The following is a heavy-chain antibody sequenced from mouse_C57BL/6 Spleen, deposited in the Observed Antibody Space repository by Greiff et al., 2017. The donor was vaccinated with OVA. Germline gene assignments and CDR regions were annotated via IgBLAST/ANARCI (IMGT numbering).Heavy chain of an antibody. V-gene: IGHV5-17*01. D-gene: IGHD2-3*01. CDR1: GFTFSDYG. J-gene: IGHJ2*01. Sequence: DVKLVESGGGLVKPGGSLKLSCAASGFTFSDYGMHWVRQAPEKGLEWVAYISSGSSTIYYADTVKGRFTISRDNAKNTLFLQMTSLRSEDTAMYYCARRSYDGYWDYWGQGTTLTVSS. CDR3: ARRSYDGYWDY. CDR2: ISSGSSTI.